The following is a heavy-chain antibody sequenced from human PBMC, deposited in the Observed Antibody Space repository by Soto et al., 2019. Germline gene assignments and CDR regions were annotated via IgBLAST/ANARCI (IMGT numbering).Heavy chain of an antibody. CDR3: ARGCSGGSRYIFEY. CDR1: GYTFTSYA. D-gene: IGHD2-15*01. CDR2: INAGTGNT. J-gene: IGHJ4*02. Sequence: QVQLVQSGAEVKKAGASVKVSCKASGYTFTSYAVHWVRQAPGQSLEWMGWINAGTGNTKYSQKFQGRVTITRDTSASTVFMELSSLKSEDTAVYYCARGCSGGSRYIFEYWGQGTLVTVSS. V-gene: IGHV1-3*01.